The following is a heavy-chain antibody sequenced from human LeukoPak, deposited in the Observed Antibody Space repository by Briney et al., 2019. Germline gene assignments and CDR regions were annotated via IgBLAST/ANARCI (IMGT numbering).Heavy chain of an antibody. D-gene: IGHD2-15*01. V-gene: IGHV3-7*03. CDR1: GFTFSSYW. CDR3: AKSPMDYSLFCFDY. Sequence: GGSLRLSCAASGFTFSSYWMSWVRQAPGKGLEWVANIKQDGSEKDYVDSVRGRFTISRDNAKNSLYLQMNSLRGGDTAVYYCAKSPMDYSLFCFDYWGQGTLVTVSS. CDR2: IKQDGSEK. J-gene: IGHJ4*02.